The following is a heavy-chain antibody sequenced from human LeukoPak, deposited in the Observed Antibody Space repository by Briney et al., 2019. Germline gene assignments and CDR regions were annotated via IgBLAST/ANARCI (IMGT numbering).Heavy chain of an antibody. CDR3: ARVPDSSGYYFSAFDI. Sequence: PGGSLRLSCAASGFTLSNYALSWVRQAPGKGLEWVSAISAGSSTIYYADSVKGRFTISRDNSKNTLYLQMNSLRAEDTAVYYCARVPDSSGYYFSAFDIWGQGTMVTVSS. D-gene: IGHD3-22*01. J-gene: IGHJ3*02. V-gene: IGHV3-23*01. CDR2: ISAGSSTI. CDR1: GFTLSNYA.